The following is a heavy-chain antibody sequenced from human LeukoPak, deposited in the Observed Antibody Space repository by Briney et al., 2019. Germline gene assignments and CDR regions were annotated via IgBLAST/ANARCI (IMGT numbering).Heavy chain of an antibody. CDR1: GGSISSSSYY. V-gene: IGHV4-39*01. CDR2: IYYSGST. Sequence: SETLSLTCTVSGGSISSSSYYWDWIRQPPGKGLEWIGSIYYSGSTYYNPSLKSRVTISVDTSKNQFSLKLSSVTAADTAVYYCARRGAAAGWYYFDYWGQGTLVTVSS. D-gene: IGHD6-13*01. J-gene: IGHJ4*02. CDR3: ARRGAAAGWYYFDY.